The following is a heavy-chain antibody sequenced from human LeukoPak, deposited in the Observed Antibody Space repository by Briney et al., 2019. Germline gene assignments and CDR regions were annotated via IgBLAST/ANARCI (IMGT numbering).Heavy chain of an antibody. Sequence: ASVKVSRKASGYTFTSYGISWVRQAPGQGLEWMGWISAYNGNTNYAQKLQGRVTMTTDTSTSTAYMELWSLRSDDTAVYYCARDTDFWSGLDYWGQGTLVTVSS. CDR2: ISAYNGNT. V-gene: IGHV1-18*01. D-gene: IGHD3-3*01. CDR1: GYTFTSYG. CDR3: ARDTDFWSGLDY. J-gene: IGHJ4*02.